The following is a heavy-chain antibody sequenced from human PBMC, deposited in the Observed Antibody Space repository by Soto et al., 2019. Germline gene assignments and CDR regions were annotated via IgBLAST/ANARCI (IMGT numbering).Heavy chain of an antibody. CDR1: GYSISSGYY. V-gene: IGHV4-38-2*01. J-gene: IGHJ6*02. CDR2: IYHSGST. Sequence: SETLPLTCAVSGYSISSGYYLGWIRQPPGKGLEWIGSIYHSGSTYYNPSLKSRVTISVDTSENQFSLKLSSVTAADTAVYYCASSYSYGMDVWGQGTTVTVSS. CDR3: ASSYSYGMDV.